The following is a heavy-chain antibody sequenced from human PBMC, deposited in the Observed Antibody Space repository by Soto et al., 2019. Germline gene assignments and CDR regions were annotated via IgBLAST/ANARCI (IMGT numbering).Heavy chain of an antibody. J-gene: IGHJ5*02. CDR2: ISAYNGNT. Sequence: ASVKVSCKASGYTFTSYGISWVRQAPGQGLEWMGWISAYNGNTNYAQKLQGRVTMTTDTSTSTAYMELRSLRSDDTAVYYCARSEAYYDFWSGCYKYNWFDPWGQGTLVTVSS. V-gene: IGHV1-18*01. D-gene: IGHD3-3*01. CDR3: ARSEAYYDFWSGCYKYNWFDP. CDR1: GYTFTSYG.